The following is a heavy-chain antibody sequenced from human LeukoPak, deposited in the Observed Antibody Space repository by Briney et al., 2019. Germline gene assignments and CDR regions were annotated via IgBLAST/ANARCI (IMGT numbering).Heavy chain of an antibody. CDR1: RYTFTSYA. D-gene: IGHD6-19*01. CDR2: IIPILGIA. J-gene: IGHJ4*02. Sequence: GASVKVSCKASRYTFTSYAIIWVRQAPGQGLEWMGRIIPILGIANYAQKFQGRVTITADKSTSTAYMELSSLRSEDTAVYYCARDQDHIAVAGIDYWGQGTLVTVSS. V-gene: IGHV1-69*04. CDR3: ARDQDHIAVAGIDY.